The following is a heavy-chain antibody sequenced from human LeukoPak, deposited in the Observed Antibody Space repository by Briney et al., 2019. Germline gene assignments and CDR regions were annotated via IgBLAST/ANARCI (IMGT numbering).Heavy chain of an antibody. J-gene: IGHJ3*02. Sequence: GGSLRLSCAASGFTFSSCAMSWVRQAPGKGLEWVSAISGSGGSTYYADSVKGRFTISRDNSKNTLYLQMNSLRAEDTAVYYCAKTGHYGDYASDAFDIWGQGTMVTVSS. CDR3: AKTGHYGDYASDAFDI. CDR2: ISGSGGST. V-gene: IGHV3-23*01. D-gene: IGHD4-17*01. CDR1: GFTFSSCA.